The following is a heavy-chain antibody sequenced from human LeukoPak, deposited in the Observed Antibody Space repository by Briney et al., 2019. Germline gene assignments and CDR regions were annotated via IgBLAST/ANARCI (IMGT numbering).Heavy chain of an antibody. V-gene: IGHV1-18*01. J-gene: IGHJ4*02. CDR3: ARDGWLRWLLPFDY. Sequence: TSVKVSCKASGYTFTSYGISWVRQAPGQGLEWMGWISAYNGNTNYAQKLQGRVTMTTDTYTSTAYMELRSLRSDDTAVYYCARDGWLRWLLPFDYWGQGTLVTVSS. CDR2: ISAYNGNT. D-gene: IGHD3-22*01. CDR1: GYTFTSYG.